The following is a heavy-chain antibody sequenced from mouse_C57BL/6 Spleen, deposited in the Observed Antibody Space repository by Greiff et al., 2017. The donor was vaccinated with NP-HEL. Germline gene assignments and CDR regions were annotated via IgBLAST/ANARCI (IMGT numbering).Heavy chain of an antibody. CDR2: IYIGNGYT. Sequence: VQLQQSGAELVRPGSSVKMSCKTSGYTFTSYGINWVKQRPGKGLEWIGYIYIGNGYTAYNEKFKGTATLTSDTSSSTAYMQLSSLTTEDSAVYYCARPHYFGSGYGYFDVWGTGTTVTVSS. J-gene: IGHJ1*03. V-gene: IGHV1-58*01. CDR1: GYTFTSYG. CDR3: ARPHYFGSGYGYFDV. D-gene: IGHD1-1*01.